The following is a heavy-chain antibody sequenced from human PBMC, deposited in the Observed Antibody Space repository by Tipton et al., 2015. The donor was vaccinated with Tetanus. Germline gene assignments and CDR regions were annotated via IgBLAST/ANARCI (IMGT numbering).Heavy chain of an antibody. CDR2: IYYTGDT. Sequence: TLSLTCTVSGGSMTNYYWSWIRQPPGKGLEWIGYIYYTGDTNYNPSVKSRVTISVDTSTTQFSLRLNSVTAADTAIYYCTRDHRLSASYAGWFDPWGQGTLVTVSS. J-gene: IGHJ5*02. CDR1: GGSMTNYY. D-gene: IGHD1-26*01. CDR3: TRDHRLSASYAGWFDP. V-gene: IGHV4-59*01.